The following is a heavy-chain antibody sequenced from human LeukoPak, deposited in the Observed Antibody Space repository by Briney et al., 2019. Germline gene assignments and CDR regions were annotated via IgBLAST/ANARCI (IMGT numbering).Heavy chain of an antibody. Sequence: PSDTLSLTCTVSGGSISSSYWSWIRQPPGKGLEWIGYIYYSGSTNYNPSLKSRVTISVDTSKNQFSLKLSSVTAADTAVYYCARTFDSSWFDYWGQGTLVTVSS. J-gene: IGHJ4*02. CDR1: GGSISSSY. CDR3: ARTFDSSWFDY. D-gene: IGHD6-13*01. CDR2: IYYSGST. V-gene: IGHV4-59*01.